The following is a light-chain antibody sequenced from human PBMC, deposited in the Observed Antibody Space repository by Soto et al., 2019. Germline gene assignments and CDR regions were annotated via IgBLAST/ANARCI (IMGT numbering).Light chain of an antibody. V-gene: IGKV2-28*01. J-gene: IGKJ1*01. CDR3: MQALQTPWT. CDR1: QSLLHSNGYNY. CDR2: LGS. Sequence: DIVMTQSPLSLPVTPGEPASISCRSSQSLLHSNGYNYLDWYLQKPGQSPQLLIYLGSNRASGVPESFSGSGSGTYFTLKISRVAAEDVGVYYCMQALQTPWTFGQGTKVKIK.